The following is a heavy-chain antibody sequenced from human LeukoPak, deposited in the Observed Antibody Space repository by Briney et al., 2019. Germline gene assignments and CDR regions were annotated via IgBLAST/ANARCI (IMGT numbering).Heavy chain of an antibody. CDR3: ARHPSVTTFLFDF. CDR2: ISHGGGT. Sequence: SETLSLTCALNGGSFSGYYWSWIRQPPGKGLEWIGKISHGGGTNYNPSLKSRLTISVDTSKNQFSLKLSSVTAADTAVYYCARHPSVTTFLFDFWGQGTLVTVSS. D-gene: IGHD4-17*01. V-gene: IGHV4-34*01. CDR1: GGSFSGYY. J-gene: IGHJ4*02.